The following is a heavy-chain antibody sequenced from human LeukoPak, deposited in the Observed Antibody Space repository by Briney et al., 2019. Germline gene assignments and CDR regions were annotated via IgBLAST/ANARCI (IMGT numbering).Heavy chain of an antibody. V-gene: IGHV4-39*01. D-gene: IGHD3-10*01. Sequence: SETLSLTCTVSGGSISGSSYYWAWIRQPPGRGLGWVGCFHYSGRTNFTPTLQSRVTISVDMSQNQFSLKVRSVTAEDTAVYFCATHRTNNYGSGQPFDYWGQGTLVTVSS. CDR2: FHYSGRT. J-gene: IGHJ4*02. CDR1: GGSISGSSYY. CDR3: ATHRTNNYGSGQPFDY.